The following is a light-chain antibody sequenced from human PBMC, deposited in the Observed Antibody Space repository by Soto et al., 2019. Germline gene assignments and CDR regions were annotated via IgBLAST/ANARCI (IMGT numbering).Light chain of an antibody. Sequence: AIRMTQSPSSFSASTGDRVTITCRASQGISSYLAWSQQKPGKAPKLLIYAASTLQSGVPSRFSGSGSGTDFTLTISRLQSEDVATYYCQQYYSYPFTFGPGTKVDIK. CDR3: QQYYSYPFT. CDR2: AAS. V-gene: IGKV1-8*01. J-gene: IGKJ3*01. CDR1: QGISSY.